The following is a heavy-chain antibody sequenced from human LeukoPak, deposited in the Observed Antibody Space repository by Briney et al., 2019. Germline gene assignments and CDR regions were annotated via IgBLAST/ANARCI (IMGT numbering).Heavy chain of an antibody. Sequence: ASETLSLTCTVSGGSISSYYWSWIRQPPGKGLEWIGYIYYSGSTNYSPSLKSRVAISVDTSKSQFSLKLSSVTAADTAVYYCARTRSGTYDSSGYFEYWGQGTLVTVSS. CDR2: IYYSGST. V-gene: IGHV4-59*01. J-gene: IGHJ4*02. CDR1: GGSISSYY. CDR3: ARTRSGTYDSSGYFEY. D-gene: IGHD3-22*01.